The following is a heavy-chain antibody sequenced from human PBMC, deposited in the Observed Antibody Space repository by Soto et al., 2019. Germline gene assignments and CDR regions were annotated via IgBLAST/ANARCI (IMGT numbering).Heavy chain of an antibody. CDR2: INYSGST. D-gene: IGHD6-13*01. Sequence: QVQLQESGPGLVKPSETLSLTCTVSGVSISSYYWSWIRQPPGKGLEWIGYINYSGSTNYNPSLKSRITISVDTSKNQFSLKRSSVTAADTAVYYCARKQQLGLFDYWGQGTLVTVSS. CDR1: GVSISSYY. CDR3: ARKQQLGLFDY. V-gene: IGHV4-59*01. J-gene: IGHJ4*02.